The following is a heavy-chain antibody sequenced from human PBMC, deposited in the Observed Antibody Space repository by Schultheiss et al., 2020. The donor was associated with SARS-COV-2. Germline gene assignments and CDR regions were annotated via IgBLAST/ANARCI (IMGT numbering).Heavy chain of an antibody. CDR3: TTPTMYSSGWYVYYFDY. Sequence: GGSLRLSCAASGFTFSTFAMSWVRQAPGKGLEWVGRIKSKTDGGTTDYAAPVKGRFTISRDDSKNTLYLQMNSLKTEDTAVYYCTTPTMYSSGWYVYYFDYWGQGTLVTVSS. D-gene: IGHD6-19*01. CDR2: IKSKTDGGTT. V-gene: IGHV3-15*01. CDR1: GFTFSTFA. J-gene: IGHJ4*02.